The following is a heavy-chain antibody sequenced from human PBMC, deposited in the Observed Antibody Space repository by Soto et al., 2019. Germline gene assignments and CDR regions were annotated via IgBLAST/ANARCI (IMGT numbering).Heavy chain of an antibody. CDR3: ARDGPRYSSSWYFDY. Sequence: QVQLVESGGGLVKPGGSLRLSCAASGFTFSDYYMSWIRQAPGKGLEWVSYISSSSSYTNYADSVKGRFTISRDNAKNSLYLHMNSLRAEDTAVYYCARDGPRYSSSWYFDYWGQGTLVTVSS. J-gene: IGHJ4*02. V-gene: IGHV3-11*06. CDR1: GFTFSDYY. CDR2: ISSSSSYT. D-gene: IGHD6-13*01.